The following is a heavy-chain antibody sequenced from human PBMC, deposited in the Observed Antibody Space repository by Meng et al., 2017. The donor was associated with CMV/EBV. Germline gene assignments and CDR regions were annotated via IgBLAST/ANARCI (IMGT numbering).Heavy chain of an antibody. CDR1: GFTFSSYG. D-gene: IGHD3-3*01. Sequence: GESLKISCAASGFTFSSYGMHWVRQAPGKGLEWVAFIRYDGSNKYYADSVKGRFTISRDNSKNTLYLQMNSLRAEDTAVYYCAKEPDTYYDFWSGYYYYYYGMDVWGQGTTVTVSS. CDR3: AKEPDTYYDFWSGYYYYYYGMDV. V-gene: IGHV3-30*02. CDR2: IRYDGSNK. J-gene: IGHJ6*02.